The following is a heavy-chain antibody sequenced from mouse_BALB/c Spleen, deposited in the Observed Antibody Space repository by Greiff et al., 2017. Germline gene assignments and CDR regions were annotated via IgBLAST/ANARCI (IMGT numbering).Heavy chain of an antibody. V-gene: IGHV5-6-3*01. Sequence: EVHLVESGGGLVQPGGSLKLSCAASGFTFSSYGMSWVRQTPDKRLELVATINSTGGSTYYPDSVKGRFTISRDNAKNTLYLQMSSLKSVDTAMYYCAREIAYWGQGTLVTVSA. CDR3: AREIAY. CDR2: INSTGGST. CDR1: GFTFSSYG. J-gene: IGHJ3*01.